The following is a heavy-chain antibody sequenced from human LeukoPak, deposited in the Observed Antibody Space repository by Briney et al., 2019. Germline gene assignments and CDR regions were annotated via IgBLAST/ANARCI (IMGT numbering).Heavy chain of an antibody. J-gene: IGHJ4*02. CDR2: ISGSGGTT. V-gene: IGHV3-23*01. CDR3: AKRGYCSGGSCYGFDR. CDR1: GFTFSSYA. D-gene: IGHD2-15*01. Sequence: GGSLRLSCAASGFTFSSYAMNWARQAPGKGLEWVSSISGSGGTTYYADSVKGRFTISRDNSKNTLYLHMNSLRAEDTAVYYCAKRGYCSGGSCYGFDRWGQGTLVTVSS.